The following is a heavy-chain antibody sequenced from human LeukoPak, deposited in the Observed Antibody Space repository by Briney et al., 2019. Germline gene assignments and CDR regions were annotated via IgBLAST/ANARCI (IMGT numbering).Heavy chain of an antibody. CDR3: ARGRVMNIAARRFTNWFDP. CDR1: GGSFSGFY. J-gene: IGHJ5*02. Sequence: SETLSLTCAVYGGSFSGFYWSWIRQPPGKGLEWIGEINHSGSTNYNPSLKRRVTTSVDTSKNQFSLKLSSVTAADTAVYYCARGRVMNIAARRFTNWFDPWGQGTLVTVSS. V-gene: IGHV4-34*01. CDR2: INHSGST. D-gene: IGHD6-6*01.